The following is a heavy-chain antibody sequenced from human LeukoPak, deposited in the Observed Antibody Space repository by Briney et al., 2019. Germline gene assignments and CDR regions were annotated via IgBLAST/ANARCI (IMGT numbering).Heavy chain of an antibody. CDR3: ARVNYYDSSGPNPFDY. Sequence: SETLSLTCTVSGYSISSGYYWGWIRQPPGKGLEWIGSIYHSGSTNYNPSLKSRVTISVDTSKNQFSLKLSSVTAADTAVYYCARVNYYDSSGPNPFDYWGQGTLVTVSS. CDR1: GYSISSGYY. CDR2: IYHSGST. J-gene: IGHJ4*02. V-gene: IGHV4-38-2*02. D-gene: IGHD3-22*01.